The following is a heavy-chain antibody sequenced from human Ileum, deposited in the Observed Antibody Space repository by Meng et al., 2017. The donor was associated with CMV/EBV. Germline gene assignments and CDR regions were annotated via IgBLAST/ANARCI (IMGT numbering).Heavy chain of an antibody. J-gene: IGHJ4*02. D-gene: IGHD5-24*01. V-gene: IGHV1-8*02. CDR1: GYTFTDYD. CDR3: ARALVGDGDNSGY. CDR2: MNPNSGNT. Sequence: ASVKVSCKASGYTFTDYDINWVRQATGQGLEWMGWMNPNSGNTGYAQKFQGRVTMTRDTSISTAYMELSSLKSEDTAVYYCARALVGDGDNSGYWGQGTLVTVSS.